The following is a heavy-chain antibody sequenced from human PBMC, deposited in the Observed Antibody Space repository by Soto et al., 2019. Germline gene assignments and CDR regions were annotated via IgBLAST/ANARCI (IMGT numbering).Heavy chain of an antibody. CDR2: ISSSSYI. D-gene: IGHD2-15*01. V-gene: IGHV3-21*01. Sequence: EVQLVESGGGLVKPGGSLRLSCAASGFTFSSYSMNWVRQAPGKGLEWVSSISSSSYIYYADSVKGRFTISRDNAKNSLYLQMNSLRAEDTAVYYCARDEAAKVFDYWGQGTLVTVSS. J-gene: IGHJ4*02. CDR1: GFTFSSYS. CDR3: ARDEAAKVFDY.